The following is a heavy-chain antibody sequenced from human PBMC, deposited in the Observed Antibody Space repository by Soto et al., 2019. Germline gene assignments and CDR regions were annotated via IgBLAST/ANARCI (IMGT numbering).Heavy chain of an antibody. Sequence: QVQLQESGPGLVKPSQTLSLTCTVSGGSISSGGYYWSWIRQHPGKGLEWIGYIYYSGSTYYNPSRKSRVTISVDTSKNRCSLKVSSVTVADTAVYYCARDRDYGGNSAWDFDLWGRGTLVTVSS. V-gene: IGHV4-31*03. CDR3: ARDRDYGGNSAWDFDL. CDR1: GGSISSGGYY. D-gene: IGHD4-17*01. J-gene: IGHJ2*01. CDR2: IYYSGST.